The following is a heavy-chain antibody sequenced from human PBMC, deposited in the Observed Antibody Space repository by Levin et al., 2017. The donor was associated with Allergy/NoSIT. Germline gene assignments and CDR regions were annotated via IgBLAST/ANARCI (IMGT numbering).Heavy chain of an antibody. Sequence: SETLSLTCTVSGGSISSYYWSWIRQPPGKGLEWIGYIYYSGSTNYNPSLKSRVTISVDTSKNQFSLKLSSVTAADTAVYYCASSGGYGDYAIDYWGQGTLVTVSS. D-gene: IGHD4-17*01. J-gene: IGHJ4*02. CDR2: IYYSGST. CDR1: GGSISSYY. V-gene: IGHV4-59*08. CDR3: ASSGGYGDYAIDY.